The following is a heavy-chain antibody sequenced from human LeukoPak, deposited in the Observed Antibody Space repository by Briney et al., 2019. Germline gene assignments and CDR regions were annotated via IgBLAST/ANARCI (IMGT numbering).Heavy chain of an antibody. CDR2: INGDGSVT. CDR1: GFTFSSYW. Sequence: GGSLRLSCAASGFTFSSYWMHWVRQAPGKGPVWVSHINGDGSVTGYADSVKGRFTTSRDNARNTLYVQMNSLRAEDTAVYYCAIRIAVPGGFDNWGQGTLVTVAS. J-gene: IGHJ4*02. D-gene: IGHD6-19*01. CDR3: AIRIAVPGGFDN. V-gene: IGHV3-74*01.